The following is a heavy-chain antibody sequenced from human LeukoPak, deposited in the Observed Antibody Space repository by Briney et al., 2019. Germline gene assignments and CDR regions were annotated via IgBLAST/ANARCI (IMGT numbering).Heavy chain of an antibody. CDR1: GGSISNYY. CDR2: IYYSGST. D-gene: IGHD2-2*01. Sequence: PSETLSLTCTVSGGSISNYYWSWLRQAPGKGREWVGFIYYSGSTNYNPSLSSRVTISVHTSKNQFSLKLNSVTAADTAVYYCARWSDTSPIWGQGTMVIVSS. V-gene: IGHV4-59*01. CDR3: ARWSDTSPI. J-gene: IGHJ3*02.